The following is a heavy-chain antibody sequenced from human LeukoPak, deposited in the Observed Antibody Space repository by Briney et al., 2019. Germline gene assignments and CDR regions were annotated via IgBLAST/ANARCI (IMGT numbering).Heavy chain of an antibody. CDR3: ARGTGGAAAADFDP. CDR2: IHYTGST. J-gene: IGHJ5*02. CDR1: GGSISSDGYY. V-gene: IGHV4-31*03. D-gene: IGHD6-13*01. Sequence: SETLSLTCTVSGGSISSDGYYWSWIRQHPGKGLEWIGAIHYTGSTYYNPSLKSRATISVDTSKNHFSLKLTSVTAADTAVYYCARGTGGAAAADFDPWGQGTLVTVSS.